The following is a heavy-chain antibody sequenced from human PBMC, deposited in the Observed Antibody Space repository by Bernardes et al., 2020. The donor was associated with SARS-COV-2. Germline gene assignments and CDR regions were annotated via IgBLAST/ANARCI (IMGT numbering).Heavy chain of an antibody. V-gene: IGHV3-15*01. CDR1: GFTFSNAW. D-gene: IGHD3-22*01. CDR2: IKSKTDGGTT. Sequence: GGSLRLSCAASGFTFSNAWMSWVRQAPGKGLEWVGRIKSKTDGGTTDYAAPVKGRFTISRDDSKNTLYLQMNSLKTEDTAVYYCTTPRDSSGYYRKYWYFDLWGRGTLVTVSS. CDR3: TTPRDSSGYYRKYWYFDL. J-gene: IGHJ2*01.